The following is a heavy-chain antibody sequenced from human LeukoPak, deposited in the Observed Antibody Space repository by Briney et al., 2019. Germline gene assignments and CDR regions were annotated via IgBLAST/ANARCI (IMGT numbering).Heavy chain of an antibody. CDR2: IIPIFGTA. V-gene: IGHV1-69*05. CDR3: ARGYYYDSSGTYYFDY. D-gene: IGHD3-22*01. Sequence: GASVKVSCKASGGTFSSYAISWVRQAPGQGLEWMGRIIPIFGTANYAQKFQGRVAITTDVSTSTAYMELSSLRSEGTAVYYCARGYYYDSSGTYYFDYWGQGTLVTVSS. CDR1: GGTFSSYA. J-gene: IGHJ4*02.